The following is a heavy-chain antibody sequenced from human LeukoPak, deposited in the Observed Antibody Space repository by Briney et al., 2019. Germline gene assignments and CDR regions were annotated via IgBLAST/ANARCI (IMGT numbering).Heavy chain of an antibody. Sequence: GESLKISCKGSGYSFTSYWIGWVRQMPGKGLERMAVIYPGDSDTKYSPSFQGHITISADSSSTTAYLQWSSLKASDTAIYYCARSSDSSGYYDYFDYWGQGTLVTVSS. J-gene: IGHJ4*02. CDR1: GYSFTSYW. V-gene: IGHV5-51*01. D-gene: IGHD3-22*01. CDR2: IYPGDSDT. CDR3: ARSSDSSGYYDYFDY.